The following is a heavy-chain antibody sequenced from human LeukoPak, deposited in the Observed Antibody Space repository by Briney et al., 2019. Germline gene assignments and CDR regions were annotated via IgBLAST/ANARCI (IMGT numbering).Heavy chain of an antibody. V-gene: IGHV3-7*01. Sequence: GGSLRLSCAASGFTFRDSWMHWVRQVPGKGLEWVANINQDGSHKYYVDSVEGRFIISRDTAKNSVHLQMNSLRAEDTAVYYCARDRGFTSYDYWGQGILVTVSS. D-gene: IGHD5-12*01. CDR1: GFTFRDSW. CDR2: INQDGSHK. J-gene: IGHJ4*02. CDR3: ARDRGFTSYDY.